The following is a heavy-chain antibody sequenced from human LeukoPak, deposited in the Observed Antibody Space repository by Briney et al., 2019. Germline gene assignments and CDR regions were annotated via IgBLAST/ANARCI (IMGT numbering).Heavy chain of an antibody. J-gene: IGHJ6*04. CDR1: GFTFSSYG. CDR3: AKDSDYYGMDV. Sequence: PGRSLRLSCAASGFTFSSYGMHWVRQAPGKGLEWVAVISHDGSNKYYADSVKGRFTISRDNSKNTLYLQMNSLRAEDTAVYYCAKDSDYYGMDVWGKGTTVTVSS. V-gene: IGHV3-30*18. CDR2: ISHDGSNK.